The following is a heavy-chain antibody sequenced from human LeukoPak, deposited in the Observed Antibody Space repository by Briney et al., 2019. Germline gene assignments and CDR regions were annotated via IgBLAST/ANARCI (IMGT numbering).Heavy chain of an antibody. Sequence: ASVKVSCKASGYTFTSYGISWVRQAPGQGLEWMGGIIPIFGTANYAQKFQGRVTITADESTSTAYMELSSLRSEDTAVYYCARSITIFGVVDNPLYYYYGMDVWGQGTTVTVSS. CDR1: GYTFTSYG. CDR3: ARSITIFGVVDNPLYYYYGMDV. V-gene: IGHV1-69*13. D-gene: IGHD3-3*01. J-gene: IGHJ6*02. CDR2: IIPIFGTA.